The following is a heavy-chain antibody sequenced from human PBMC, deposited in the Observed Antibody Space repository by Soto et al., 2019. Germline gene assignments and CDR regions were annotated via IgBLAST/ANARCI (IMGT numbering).Heavy chain of an antibody. CDR1: GFTFSSYG. CDR2: ISYDGSNK. Sequence: GGSLRLSCAASGFTFSSYGMHWVRQAPGKGLEWVAVISYDGSNKYYADSVKGRFTISRDNSKNTLYLQMNSLRAEDTAVYYCAKDLKGIAAAGLPYYYYGMDVWGQGTTVTVSS. J-gene: IGHJ6*02. V-gene: IGHV3-30*18. CDR3: AKDLKGIAAAGLPYYYYGMDV. D-gene: IGHD6-13*01.